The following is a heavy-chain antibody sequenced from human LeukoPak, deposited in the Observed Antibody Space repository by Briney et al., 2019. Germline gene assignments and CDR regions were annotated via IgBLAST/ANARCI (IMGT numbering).Heavy chain of an antibody. Sequence: GGSLRLSCRASGFRFNSYTMNWVRQAPGKGLVWVSRIEGDGSSTTYADYVKGRFTISRDNAKNTLYLQMNSLRAEDTAVYFCARDPSAFAGYFDFWGQGTLVTASS. CDR2: IEGDGSST. CDR3: ARDPSAFAGYFDF. D-gene: IGHD3-10*01. CDR1: GFRFNSYT. J-gene: IGHJ4*02. V-gene: IGHV3-74*01.